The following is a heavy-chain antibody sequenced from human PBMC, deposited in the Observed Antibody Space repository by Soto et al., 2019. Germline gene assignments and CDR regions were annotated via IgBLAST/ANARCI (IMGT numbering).Heavy chain of an antibody. CDR2: IWYDGSNK. D-gene: IGHD3-22*01. V-gene: IGHV3-33*01. Sequence: GGSLRLSCAASGFTFSSYGMHWVRQAPGKGLEWVAVIWYDGSNKYYADSVKGRFTISRDNSKNTLYLQMNSLRAEDMAVYYCARDTVYYDSSGYYLFDYWGQGTLVTVSS. CDR1: GFTFSSYG. J-gene: IGHJ4*02. CDR3: ARDTVYYDSSGYYLFDY.